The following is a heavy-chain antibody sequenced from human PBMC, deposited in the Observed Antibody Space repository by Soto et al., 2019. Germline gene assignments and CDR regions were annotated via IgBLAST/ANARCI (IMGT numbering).Heavy chain of an antibody. CDR3: AKDSGGSSWWSGSYYAMDV. Sequence: GGSLRLSCAASGFTFSSYSMNWVRQATGKGLEWVSSISSSSSYIYYADSVKGRFTISRDNSKTSLYLQMNSLRTEDTALYYCAKDSGGSSWWSGSYYAMDVWGQGTTVTVSS. D-gene: IGHD6-13*01. J-gene: IGHJ6*02. CDR2: ISSSSSYI. CDR1: GFTFSSYS. V-gene: IGHV3-21*04.